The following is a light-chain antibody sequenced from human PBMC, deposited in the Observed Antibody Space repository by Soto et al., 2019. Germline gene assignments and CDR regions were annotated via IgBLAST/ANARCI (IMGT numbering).Light chain of an antibody. V-gene: IGKV3-20*01. CDR3: QQYGGSSIT. CDR2: GAS. Sequence: MLLTQSPCTLSLSPGERATLSCRASQTVSSNLAWYQQKPGQSPRLLIYGASSRATGIPDRVSGSGSGTDFTLTISRLEPEDFAVDDCQQYGGSSITFGHGTRLEIK. J-gene: IGKJ5*01. CDR1: QTVSSN.